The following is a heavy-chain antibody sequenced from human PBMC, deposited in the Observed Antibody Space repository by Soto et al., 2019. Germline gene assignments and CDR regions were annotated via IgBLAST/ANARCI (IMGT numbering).Heavy chain of an antibody. Sequence: GASVKVSCKASGGTFSNYAISWVRQAPGQGLEWMGGIIPIFGTANYAQKFQGRVTITADESTSTAYMELSSLRSEDTAVYYCARSYSGYEYYYYYGMDVWGQGTTVTVSS. J-gene: IGHJ6*02. D-gene: IGHD5-12*01. CDR1: GGTFSNYA. V-gene: IGHV1-69*13. CDR3: ARSYSGYEYYYYYGMDV. CDR2: IIPIFGTA.